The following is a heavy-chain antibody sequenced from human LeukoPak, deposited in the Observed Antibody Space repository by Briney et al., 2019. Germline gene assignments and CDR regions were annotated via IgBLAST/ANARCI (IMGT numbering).Heavy chain of an antibody. CDR3: ARDLALLSGWPGDAFDI. J-gene: IGHJ3*02. CDR1: GFTFSSYW. D-gene: IGHD6-19*01. Sequence: HTGGSLRLSCAASGFTFSSYWMSWVRQAPGKGLEWVASIKQDGSEKYYVDSVKGRFTISRDNAKNSLYLQMNSLRAEDTAVYYCARDLALLSGWPGDAFDIWGQGTMVTVSS. CDR2: IKQDGSEK. V-gene: IGHV3-7*01.